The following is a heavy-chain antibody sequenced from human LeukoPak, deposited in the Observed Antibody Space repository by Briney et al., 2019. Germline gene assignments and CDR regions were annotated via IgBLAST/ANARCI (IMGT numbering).Heavy chain of an antibody. J-gene: IGHJ3*02. CDR1: GFTFSRYW. V-gene: IGHV3-74*01. D-gene: IGHD3-22*01. CDR3: ATLRAVVAFDDFDI. CDR2: ISPDGSSA. Sequence: GGSLRLSCAASGFTFSRYWMHWLRQAPGKGLVWVSRISPDGSSAHYEDSVNGRFTISRDNAKNTLYLQMNSLRAEDTAVYYCATLRAVVAFDDFDIWGQGTMVTVSS.